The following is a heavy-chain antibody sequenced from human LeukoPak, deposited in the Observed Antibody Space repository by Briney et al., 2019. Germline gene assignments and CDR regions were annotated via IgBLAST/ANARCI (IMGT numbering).Heavy chain of an antibody. Sequence: QAGGSLRLSCAASGFTFSSYGMHWVRQAPGKGLEWVAVISYDGSNKYYADSVKGRFTISRDNSKNTLYLQMNSLRAEDTAVYYCAKEGAAYCGGDCYRPFDYWGQGTLVTVSS. CDR1: GFTFSSYG. CDR3: AKEGAAYCGGDCYRPFDY. V-gene: IGHV3-30*18. D-gene: IGHD2-21*02. CDR2: ISYDGSNK. J-gene: IGHJ4*02.